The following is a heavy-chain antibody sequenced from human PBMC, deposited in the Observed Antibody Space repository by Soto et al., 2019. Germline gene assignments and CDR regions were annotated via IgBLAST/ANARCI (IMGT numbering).Heavy chain of an antibody. CDR1: GFTFSIFA. V-gene: IGHV3-23*01. CDR2: ISNSGGST. J-gene: IGHJ6*02. Sequence: GSLRLSCAASGFTFSIFAMTWVRQAPGKGLEWVSSISNSGGSTYYADSVKGRFTISRDNSKNTLYMEMNTLRAEDTAVYYCAPGGFCSSSSCSRQYYYGMDVWGQGTTVTVS. CDR3: APGGFCSSSSCSRQYYYGMDV. D-gene: IGHD2-2*01.